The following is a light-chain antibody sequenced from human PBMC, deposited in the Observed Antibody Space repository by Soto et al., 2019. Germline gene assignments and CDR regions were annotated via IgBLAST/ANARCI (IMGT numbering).Light chain of an antibody. Sequence: ELVLTQSPSTLSLSPGERVTLSCRASQSVSNYLAWYQQKPGQAPRLLIYDASNRATCIPARFSGSGSGTDFALTISSIAPEDVAVYFCQHRAGWPPALSFGGGTQVDI. V-gene: IGKV3-11*01. CDR2: DAS. J-gene: IGKJ4*01. CDR1: QSVSNY. CDR3: QHRAGWPPALS.